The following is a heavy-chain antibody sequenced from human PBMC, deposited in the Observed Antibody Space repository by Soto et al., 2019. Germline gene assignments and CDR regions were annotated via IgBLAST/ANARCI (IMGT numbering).Heavy chain of an antibody. J-gene: IGHJ4*02. V-gene: IGHV3-74*01. CDR2: ISTDGTTT. D-gene: IGHD3-22*01. Sequence: GGSLRLSCVASGSAFSRYWMHWVRQAPGKGLMWVSRISTDGTTTDYADSVKGRFTISRDNAKNTLYLQMNSLRAEDTAVYYCASDTRYYDSSGYIDYWGQGTLVTVSS. CDR1: GSAFSRYW. CDR3: ASDTRYYDSSGYIDY.